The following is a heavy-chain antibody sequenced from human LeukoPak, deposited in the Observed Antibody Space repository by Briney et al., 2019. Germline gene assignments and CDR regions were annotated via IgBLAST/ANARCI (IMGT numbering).Heavy chain of an antibody. V-gene: IGHV1-69*04. CDR3: ARGSGYRYNWFDP. CDR1: GGTFSSYA. D-gene: IGHD3-3*01. Sequence: SVKVSCKASGGTFSSYAISWVRPAPGQGLEWMGRIIPILGIANYAQKFQGRVTITADKSTSTAYMELSSLRSEDTAVYYCARGSGYRYNWFDPWGQGTLVTVSS. J-gene: IGHJ5*02. CDR2: IIPILGIA.